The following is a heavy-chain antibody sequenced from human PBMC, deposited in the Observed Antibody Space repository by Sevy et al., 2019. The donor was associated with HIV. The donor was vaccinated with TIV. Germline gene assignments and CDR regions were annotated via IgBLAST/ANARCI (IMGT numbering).Heavy chain of an antibody. D-gene: IGHD6-13*01. V-gene: IGHV3-23*01. J-gene: IGHJ3*02. CDR3: AKDRVWELGDAFDI. Sequence: GGSLRLSCAASGFTFSSYAMNWVRQAPGKGLEWVSGLSGSGGSTNYADSVKGRFTISRDNSKNTLYLQMSSLRAEDTAVYYCAKDRVWELGDAFDIWGQGTTVTVS. CDR1: GFTFSSYA. CDR2: LSGSGGST.